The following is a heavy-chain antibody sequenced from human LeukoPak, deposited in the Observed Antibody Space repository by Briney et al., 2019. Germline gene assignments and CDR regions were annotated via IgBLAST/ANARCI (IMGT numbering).Heavy chain of an antibody. J-gene: IGHJ4*02. CDR2: IYYSGST. V-gene: IGHV4-59*01. Sequence: SETLSLTFTVSGGSISSYYWSWIRQPPGKGLEWIGYIYYSGSTNYNPSLKSRVTISVDTSKNQFSLKLSSVTAADTAVYYCARHRGSANYGDYWVDYWGQGTLVTVSS. CDR1: GGSISSYY. CDR3: ARHRGSANYGDYWVDY. D-gene: IGHD4-17*01.